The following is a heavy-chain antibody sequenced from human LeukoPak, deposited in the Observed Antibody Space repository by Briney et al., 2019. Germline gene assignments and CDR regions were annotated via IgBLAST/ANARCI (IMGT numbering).Heavy chain of an antibody. CDR1: GFTFSSYG. V-gene: IGHV3-30*02. Sequence: GGSLRLSCAASGFTFSSYGMHWVRQAPGKGLEWVAFIRYDGSNKYYADSVKGRFTISRDNSKNTLYLQMNSLRAGDTAVYYCAKDHYYDILTGYSPPKYYYYMDVWGKGTTVTISS. CDR3: AKDHYYDILTGYSPPKYYYYMDV. CDR2: IRYDGSNK. D-gene: IGHD3-9*01. J-gene: IGHJ6*03.